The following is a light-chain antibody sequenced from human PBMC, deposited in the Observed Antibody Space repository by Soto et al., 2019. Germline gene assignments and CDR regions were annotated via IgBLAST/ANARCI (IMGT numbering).Light chain of an antibody. CDR2: GAS. CDR3: QQYNNWTWT. V-gene: IGKV3-15*01. CDR1: QSVNTN. J-gene: IGKJ1*01. Sequence: EIVLTQSPATLSLSPGERATLPCKASQSVNTNLAWYQHKPGQAPRLLIYGASTRATGIPARFSGTGSGTEFTLTISSLQSEDFAVYYCQQYNNWTWTFGQGTKVDIK.